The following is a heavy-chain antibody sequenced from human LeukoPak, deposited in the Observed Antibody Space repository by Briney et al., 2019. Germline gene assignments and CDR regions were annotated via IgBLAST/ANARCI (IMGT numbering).Heavy chain of an antibody. V-gene: IGHV3-23*01. Sequence: GGSLRLSCAASGFTFSGYAMSWVRQAPGKGLQWVSAISGSGGSTYYAGSVKGRFTISRDNSKNTVYLQMNNLRAEDTAVYYCAKGGYCSGTSCSANAFDIWGQGTMVTVSS. CDR3: AKGGYCSGTSCSANAFDI. CDR2: ISGSGGST. CDR1: GFTFSGYA. D-gene: IGHD2-2*01. J-gene: IGHJ3*02.